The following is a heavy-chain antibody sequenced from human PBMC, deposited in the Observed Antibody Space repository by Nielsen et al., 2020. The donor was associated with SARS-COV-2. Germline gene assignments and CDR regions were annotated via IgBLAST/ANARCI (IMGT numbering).Heavy chain of an antibody. V-gene: IGHV3-30-3*01. D-gene: IGHD3-10*01. J-gene: IGHJ4*02. CDR3: ARDGSGSYYYPYFDY. CDR2: ISYDGSNK. Sequence: GESLKISCAASGFTFSSYAMHWVRQAPGKGLEWVAVISYDGSNKYYADSVKGRFTISRDNSKNTLYLQMNSLRAEDTAVYYCARDGSGSYYYPYFDYWGQGTPVTVSS. CDR1: GFTFSSYA.